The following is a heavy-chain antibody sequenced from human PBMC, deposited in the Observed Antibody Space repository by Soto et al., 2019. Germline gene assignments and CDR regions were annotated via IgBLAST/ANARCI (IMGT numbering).Heavy chain of an antibody. J-gene: IGHJ4*02. CDR3: SRRTGAAPRFDY. V-gene: IGHV3-30-3*01. D-gene: IGHD1-1*01. CDR2: ISYDGSNQ. CDR1: GFTFSDFE. Sequence: QVQLVESGGGVVQPGRSLRLSCSASGFTFSDFEMYWVRQAPGKGLDWVSFISYDGSNQYYAGYVKGRFTVSRDNSKNTLFLLMNSLRPEDTAVYVCSRRTGAAPRFDYWGQGTLVTVSS.